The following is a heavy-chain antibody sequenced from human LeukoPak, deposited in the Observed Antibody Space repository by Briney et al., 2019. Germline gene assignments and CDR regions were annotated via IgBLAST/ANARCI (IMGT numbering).Heavy chain of an antibody. CDR3: ARHFTGGDGFDI. J-gene: IGHJ3*02. D-gene: IGHD1-26*01. Sequence: GESLKISCKGSGYTFRTYWIGWVRQMPGKGLEWMGIIYPDHSSTRYNPSFQGQVPFSADKSINTAYLLWSSLEAADTAMYYCARHFTGGDGFDIWGQGTKVIVSS. V-gene: IGHV5-51*01. CDR1: GYTFRTYW. CDR2: IYPDHSST.